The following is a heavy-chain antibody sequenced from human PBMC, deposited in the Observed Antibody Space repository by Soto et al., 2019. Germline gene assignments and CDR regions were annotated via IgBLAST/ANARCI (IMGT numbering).Heavy chain of an antibody. CDR2: VYYSGSA. J-gene: IGHJ5*02. Sequence: SETLSLTCTVSGGSISSNNYFWGWIRQPPGKGLEWIGSVYYSGSAYYNPSLQSRVTISVDTSKNQFSLKLSSVTDADTAVYHCARRHRAFDPWSQGTLVTVSS. CDR3: ARRHRAFDP. CDR1: GGSISSNNYF. V-gene: IGHV4-39*01.